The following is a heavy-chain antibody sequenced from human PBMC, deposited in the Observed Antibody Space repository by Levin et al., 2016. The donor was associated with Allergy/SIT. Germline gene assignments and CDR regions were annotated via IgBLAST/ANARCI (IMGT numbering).Heavy chain of an antibody. J-gene: IGHJ4*02. CDR3: SSGGSLDY. V-gene: IGHV1-46*03. CDR2: INPSGGST. Sequence: WVRQAPGQGLEWMGIINPSGGSTSYAQKFQGRVTMTRDTSTSTVYMELSSLRSEDTAVYYCSSGGSLDYWGQGTLVTVSS. D-gene: IGHD2-15*01.